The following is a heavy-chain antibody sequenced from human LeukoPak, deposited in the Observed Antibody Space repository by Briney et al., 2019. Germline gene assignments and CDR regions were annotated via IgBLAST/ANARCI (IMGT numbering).Heavy chain of an antibody. D-gene: IGHD2-21*01. Sequence: SETLSLTCTVSGGSISSYYWSWIRQPPGKGLEWIGYIYYSGSTNYNPSLKSRVTISVDTSKNQFSLKLSSVTAADTAVYYCARDIQRRSWFDPWGQGTLVTVSS. CDR1: GGSISSYY. CDR2: IYYSGST. J-gene: IGHJ5*02. CDR3: ARDIQRRSWFDP. V-gene: IGHV4-59*01.